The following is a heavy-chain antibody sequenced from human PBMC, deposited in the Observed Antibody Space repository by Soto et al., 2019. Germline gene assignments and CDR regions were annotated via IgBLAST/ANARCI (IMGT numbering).Heavy chain of an antibody. CDR1: GFTVSSNY. Sequence: GGSLRLSCAASGFTVSSNYMSWVRQAPGKGLEWVSVIYSGGSTYYADSVKGRFTISRDNSKNTLYLQMNSLRAEDTAVYYCARDSIAAGYGMDVWGQGTTVTAP. CDR2: IYSGGST. CDR3: ARDSIAAGYGMDV. J-gene: IGHJ6*02. V-gene: IGHV3-53*01. D-gene: IGHD6-13*01.